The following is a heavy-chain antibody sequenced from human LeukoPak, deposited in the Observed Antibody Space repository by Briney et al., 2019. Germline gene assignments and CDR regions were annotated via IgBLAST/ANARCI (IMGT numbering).Heavy chain of an antibody. Sequence: GGSLRLSCAASGFTFTTYGVHWVRQAPGKGLEWVAFVRSDGSSQSYADSVKGRFTISRDNSKNTLYLQMSSLRPEDTAIYYCAKDRDLASWGQGTLVTVSS. V-gene: IGHV3-30*02. CDR3: AKDRDLAS. CDR2: VRSDGSSQ. CDR1: GFTFTTYG. J-gene: IGHJ5*02.